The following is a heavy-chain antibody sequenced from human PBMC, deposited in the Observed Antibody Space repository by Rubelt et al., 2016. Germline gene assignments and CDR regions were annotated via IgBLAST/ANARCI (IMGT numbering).Heavy chain of an antibody. D-gene: IGHD4-17*01. J-gene: IGHJ6*02. Sequence: QLQLQESGPGLVKPSETLSLTCTVSGGSISSSSYYWGWIRQPPGKGLEWIGSIYNSGSTYYNPALKGRVTISLDTSKNQFSRKLSSVTAADTAVYYCARRVGDYGRFYGMDVWGQGTTVTVSS. V-gene: IGHV4-39*01. CDR3: ARRVGDYGRFYGMDV. CDR2: IYNSGST. CDR1: GGSISSSSYY.